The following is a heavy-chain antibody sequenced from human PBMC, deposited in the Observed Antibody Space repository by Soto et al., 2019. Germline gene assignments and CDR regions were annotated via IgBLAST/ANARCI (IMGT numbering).Heavy chain of an antibody. CDR1: GYTFTSYG. CDR3: ARLVGATRNNWFDP. D-gene: IGHD1-26*01. V-gene: IGHV1-18*01. J-gene: IGHJ5*02. Sequence: ASVXVSCKASGYTFTSYGISWVRQALGQGLEWMGWISAYNGNTNYAQKLQGRVTMTTDTSTSTAYMELRSLRSDDTAVYYCARLVGATRNNWFDPWGQGTLVTVSS. CDR2: ISAYNGNT.